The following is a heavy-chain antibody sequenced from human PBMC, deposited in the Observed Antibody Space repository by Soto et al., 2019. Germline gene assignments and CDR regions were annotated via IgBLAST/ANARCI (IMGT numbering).Heavy chain of an antibody. CDR3: ARSVGLVVHWYFDL. D-gene: IGHD3-22*01. J-gene: IGHJ2*01. Sequence: EVQLVESGEGLVQPGGSLRLSCAASGFTFSSYPMHWVRQAPGKGLEYVSAISSNGGSTYYADSVKGRFTISRDNSKNTLYLQMGSLRAEDMAVYYCARSVGLVVHWYFDLWGRGTLVTVSS. CDR1: GFTFSSYP. CDR2: ISSNGGST. V-gene: IGHV3-64*02.